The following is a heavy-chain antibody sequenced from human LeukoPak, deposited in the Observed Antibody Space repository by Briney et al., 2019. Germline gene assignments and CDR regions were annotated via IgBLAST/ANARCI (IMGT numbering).Heavy chain of an antibody. CDR3: AKKRSSGGATQFDY. J-gene: IGHJ4*02. CDR1: GFTFSSYG. Sequence: GWSLRLSCVAPGFTFSSYGMSWVRQAPGKGREWVSSTSGSGDDTYYADSVKGRFTLSRDNSKNTLYLQMNSLRADDTAVYYCAKKRSSGGATQFDYWGQGTLVTVSS. D-gene: IGHD2-15*01. V-gene: IGHV3-23*01. CDR2: TSGSGDDT.